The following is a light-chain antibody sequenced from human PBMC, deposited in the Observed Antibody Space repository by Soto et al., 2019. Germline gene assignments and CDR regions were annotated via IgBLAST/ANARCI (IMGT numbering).Light chain of an antibody. CDR3: QQYGSSPRT. Sequence: EIVLTQSPGTLSLSPGERATLSCRASRSVSSSYLAWYQHKPGQAPRLLMFRTSSRATGFPARFSGSGSGTDFTLTISRLEPEDFAVYYCQQYGSSPRTFGQGTKVDI. CDR1: RSVSSSY. J-gene: IGKJ1*01. V-gene: IGKV3-20*01. CDR2: RTS.